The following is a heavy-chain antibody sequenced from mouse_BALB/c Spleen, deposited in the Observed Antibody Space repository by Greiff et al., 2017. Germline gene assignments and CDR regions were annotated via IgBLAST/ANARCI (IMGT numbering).Heavy chain of an antibody. CDR3: ERDYYGSSYAMDY. CDR2: INPNNGGT. J-gene: IGHJ4*01. Sequence: VQLQQSGPELVKPGASVKIPCKASGYTFTDYNMDWVKQSHGKSLEWIGDINPNNGGTIYNQKFKGKATLTVDKSSSTAYMELRSLTSEDTAVYYCERDYYGSSYAMDYWGQGTSVTVSS. CDR1: GYTFTDYN. D-gene: IGHD1-1*01. V-gene: IGHV1-18*01.